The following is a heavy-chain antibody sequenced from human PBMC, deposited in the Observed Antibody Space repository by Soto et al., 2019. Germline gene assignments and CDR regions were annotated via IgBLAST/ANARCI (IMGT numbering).Heavy chain of an antibody. CDR2: IVVGSGNT. J-gene: IGHJ4*02. CDR1: GFTFTSSA. CDR3: AADASTIFGVVHFDY. V-gene: IGHV1-58*01. Sequence: SVKVSCKASGFTFTSSAVQWVRQARGQRLEWIGWIVVGSGNTNYAQKFQERVTITRDMSTSTAYMELSSLRSEDTAVYYCAADASTIFGVVHFDYWGQGTLVTVS. D-gene: IGHD3-3*01.